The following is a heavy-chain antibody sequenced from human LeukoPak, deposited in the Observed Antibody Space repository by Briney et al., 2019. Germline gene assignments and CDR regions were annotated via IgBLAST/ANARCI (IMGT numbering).Heavy chain of an antibody. CDR3: ARGPPGSTTVVTPDYYYYYYGMDV. D-gene: IGHD4-23*01. J-gene: IGHJ6*02. CDR2: IIPILGIA. V-gene: IGHV1-69*04. CDR1: GGSGGSFSNHG. Sequence: GSSVKVSCKASGGSGGSFSNHGINWVRQAPGQGLEWMGRIIPILGIANYAQKFQGRDTITADKSTSTAYMELSSLRSEDTAVYYCARGPPGSTTVVTPDYYYYYYGMDVWGQGTTVTVSS.